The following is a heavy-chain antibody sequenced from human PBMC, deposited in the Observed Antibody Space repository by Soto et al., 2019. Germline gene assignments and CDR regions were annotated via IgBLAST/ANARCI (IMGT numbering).Heavy chain of an antibody. CDR2: INSDGSST. Sequence: GGSLRLSCAASGFTFSSYWMHWVRQAPGKGLVWVSRINSDGSSTSYADSVKGRFTISRDNAKNTLYLQMNSLRAEDTAVYYCARVVSWYNWFDPWGQGTLVTVSS. J-gene: IGHJ5*02. V-gene: IGHV3-74*01. D-gene: IGHD1-20*01. CDR3: ARVVSWYNWFDP. CDR1: GFTFSSYW.